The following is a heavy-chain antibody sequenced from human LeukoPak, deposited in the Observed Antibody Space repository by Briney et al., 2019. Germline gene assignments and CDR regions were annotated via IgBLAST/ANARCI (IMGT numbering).Heavy chain of an antibody. CDR3: ASPPRYDFWSGQFDY. CDR1: GFTFSSYA. J-gene: IGHJ4*02. CDR2: ISYDGSNK. V-gene: IGHV3-30-3*01. D-gene: IGHD3-3*01. Sequence: PGGSLRLSCAASGFTFSSYAMHWVRQAPGKGLEWVAVISYDGSNKYYADSVKGRFTISRDNSKNTLYLQMNSLRAEDTAVYYCASPPRYDFWSGQFDYWGQGTLVTVS.